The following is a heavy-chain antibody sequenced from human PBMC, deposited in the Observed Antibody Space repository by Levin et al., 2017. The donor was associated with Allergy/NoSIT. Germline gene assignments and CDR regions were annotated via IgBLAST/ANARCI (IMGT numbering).Heavy chain of an antibody. V-gene: IGHV3-48*02. Sequence: PGGSLRLSCVASGFTSSDYSMTWVRQAPGKGLECLAYIHSRSISIYYADSVKGRFIISRDNAKNSLYLQINSLRDDDTAVYYCARGAIVADKGVFDYWGRGTLVTVSS. CDR2: IHSRSISI. J-gene: IGHJ4*02. D-gene: IGHD6-19*01. CDR3: ARGAIVADKGVFDY. CDR1: GFTSSDYS.